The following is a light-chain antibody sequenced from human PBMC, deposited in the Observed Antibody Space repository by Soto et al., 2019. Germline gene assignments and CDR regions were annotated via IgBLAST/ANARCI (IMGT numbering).Light chain of an antibody. CDR3: KQYNNWPPET. Sequence: EIVMTQSPATLSVSPGERATLSCRASQSVSSNLAWYQQKPGQAPRLLIYGASTRATGIPARFSGSGSGTEFTLTISRLQSEDFAIYYCKQYNNWPPETFGQGTKVEIK. CDR1: QSVSSN. J-gene: IGKJ1*01. V-gene: IGKV3-15*01. CDR2: GAS.